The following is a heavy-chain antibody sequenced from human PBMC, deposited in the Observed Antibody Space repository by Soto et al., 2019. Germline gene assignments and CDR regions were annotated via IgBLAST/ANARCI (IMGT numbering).Heavy chain of an antibody. V-gene: IGHV2-26*01. CDR1: GLSITDSEMG. D-gene: IGHD6-19*01. Sequence: QVTLKESGPVLVKPTETLTLRCTVSGLSITDSEMGVSWIRQPPGQPLEWLAHIDSSGEKSYRTFLKSRLAIYKDTSKSQIVLTMTNMDPADTATYYCARRHLAVAVSPGFDPWGQGIPVTVSS. CDR3: ARRHLAVAVSPGFDP. J-gene: IGHJ5*02. CDR2: IDSSGEK.